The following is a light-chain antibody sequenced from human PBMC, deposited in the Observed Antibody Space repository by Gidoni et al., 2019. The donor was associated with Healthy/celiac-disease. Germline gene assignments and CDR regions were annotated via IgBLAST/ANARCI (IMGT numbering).Light chain of an antibody. V-gene: IGLV2-14*01. J-gene: IGLJ2*01. Sequence: QSALTLPASVSGSPGQSITISCTGTSSYVGGYYYVPWYQQNPGKAPKLMIYEVSNRPSGVSNRFSGSKSGNTASQTISGLQAEDEADYYCSSYTSSSTLLFGGGTKLTVL. CDR3: SSYTSSSTLL. CDR2: EVS. CDR1: SSYVGGYYY.